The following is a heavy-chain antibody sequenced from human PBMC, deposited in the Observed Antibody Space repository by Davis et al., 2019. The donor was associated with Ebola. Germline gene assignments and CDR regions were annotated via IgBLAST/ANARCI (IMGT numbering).Heavy chain of an antibody. J-gene: IGHJ4*02. Sequence: AASVKVSCKAVGGTLTSYAMTWVRQAPGQGLEWMGRIIPVVDTKDYAQKFQGRVTLTADKATNTAYMELSGLRFDDTAVYYCVSRDTSGYYFRDYWGQGTLVTVSS. CDR3: VSRDTSGYYFRDY. V-gene: IGHV1-69*04. D-gene: IGHD3-22*01. CDR1: GGTLTSYA. CDR2: IIPVVDTK.